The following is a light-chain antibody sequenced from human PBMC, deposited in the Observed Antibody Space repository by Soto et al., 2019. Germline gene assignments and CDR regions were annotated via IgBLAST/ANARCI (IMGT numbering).Light chain of an antibody. J-gene: IGKJ2*01. CDR3: QQYGSSPTMYT. V-gene: IGKV3-20*01. CDR2: GAS. Sequence: EIVLTQSPGTLSLSPGERATLSCRASQSVSISYLAWYHQKPGQAPRLLIYGASSRATGIPDRFSGSGSGTDFTLTISRLEPEDFAVNYCQQYGSSPTMYTFGQGTKLEIK. CDR1: QSVSISY.